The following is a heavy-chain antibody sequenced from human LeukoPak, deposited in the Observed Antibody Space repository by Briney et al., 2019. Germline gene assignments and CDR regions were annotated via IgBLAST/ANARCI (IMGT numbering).Heavy chain of an antibody. CDR2: IYYSGST. Sequence: SETLSLTCTVSGGSISSSSYYWRRIRQPPGKGLEGNGSIYYSGSTYYNPSLKSRVTISVDTSKNQFSLKLSSVAAADTAVYYCARSIVVVPAAMGYWGQGTLVTVSS. D-gene: IGHD2-2*01. CDR3: ARSIVVVPAAMGY. J-gene: IGHJ4*02. CDR1: GGSISSSSYY. V-gene: IGHV4-39*01.